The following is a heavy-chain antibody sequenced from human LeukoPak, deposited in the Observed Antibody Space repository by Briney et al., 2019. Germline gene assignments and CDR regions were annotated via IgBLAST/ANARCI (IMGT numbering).Heavy chain of an antibody. Sequence: GGSLRLSCAASGFTFSNYNMNWVRQAPGKGLEWISYMSSTRPTIYYSNSVAGRFTISRDNAKNSLYLQMNSLRAEDTALYYCAREKVTTDNYYYMDVWGKGTTVTVSS. CDR1: GFTFSNYN. CDR2: MSSTRPTI. CDR3: AREKVTTDNYYYMDV. V-gene: IGHV3-48*04. J-gene: IGHJ6*03. D-gene: IGHD4-11*01.